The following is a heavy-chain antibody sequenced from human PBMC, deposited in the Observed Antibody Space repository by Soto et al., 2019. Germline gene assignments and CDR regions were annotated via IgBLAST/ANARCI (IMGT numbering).Heavy chain of an antibody. J-gene: IGHJ5*02. CDR3: ASGPVPGWFDP. Sequence: SETLSLTCTVSGGSISSYYWSWIRQPPGKGLEWIGYIYYSGSTNYNPSLKSRVTISVDTSKNQFSLKLSSVTAADTAVYYCASGPVPGWFDPWGQGTLVTVSS. V-gene: IGHV4-59*01. CDR1: GGSISSYY. D-gene: IGHD4-17*01. CDR2: IYYSGST.